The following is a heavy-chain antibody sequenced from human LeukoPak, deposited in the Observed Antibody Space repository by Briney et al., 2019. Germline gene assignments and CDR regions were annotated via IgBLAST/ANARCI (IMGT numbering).Heavy chain of an antibody. CDR3: ARDTEHLYFVFDH. Sequence: GGSLILSCAASGFTFSDYYMSWIRQAPGKGLEWVSYISSSSSNRNYADSVKGRFTISRDNAKNSLYLQMNSLRDEDTAVYYCARDTEHLYFVFDHWGQGTLVTVSS. CDR1: GFTFSDYY. V-gene: IGHV3-11*06. CDR2: ISSSSSNR. J-gene: IGHJ4*02. D-gene: IGHD3-9*01.